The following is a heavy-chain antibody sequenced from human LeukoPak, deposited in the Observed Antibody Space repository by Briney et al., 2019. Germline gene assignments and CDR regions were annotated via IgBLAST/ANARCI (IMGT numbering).Heavy chain of an antibody. CDR3: ARGGGTAINAEYFQH. CDR2: MNPNSGNT. V-gene: IGHV1-8*01. D-gene: IGHD1-26*01. J-gene: IGHJ1*01. CDR1: GYTFTSYD. Sequence: ASVKVSCKASGYTFTSYDINWVRQATGQGLEWMGWMNPNSGNTDYAQKFQGRVTMTRNTSIRTAYMELSSLRSEDTAVYYCARGGGTAINAEYFQHWGQGTLVTVSS.